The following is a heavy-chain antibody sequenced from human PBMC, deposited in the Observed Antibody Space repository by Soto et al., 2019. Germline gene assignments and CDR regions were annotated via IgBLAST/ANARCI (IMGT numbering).Heavy chain of an antibody. V-gene: IGHV3-30*18. CDR2: ISYDGSNK. J-gene: IGHJ4*02. CDR3: AKGSWELCY. Sequence: GGSLRLSCAASGFTFSSYGMHWVRQAPGKGLEWVAVISYDGSNKYYADSVKGRFTISRDNSKNTLYLQMNSLRAEDTAVYYCAKGSWELCYWGQGTLVTVSS. CDR1: GFTFSSYG. D-gene: IGHD1-26*01.